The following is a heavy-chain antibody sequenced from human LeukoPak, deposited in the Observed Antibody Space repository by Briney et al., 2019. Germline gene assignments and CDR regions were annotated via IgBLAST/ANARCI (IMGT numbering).Heavy chain of an antibody. J-gene: IGHJ4*02. Sequence: GGSLRLSCAASGFTFSNAWMSWVRQAPGKGLEWVGRIKSKTDGGTTDYAAPVKGRFTISRDNAKNTLYLQMNSLRAEDTAVYYCARDLEYCSGGSCYWGQGTLVTVSS. D-gene: IGHD2-15*01. CDR3: ARDLEYCSGGSCY. CDR2: IKSKTDGGTT. V-gene: IGHV3-15*05. CDR1: GFTFSNAW.